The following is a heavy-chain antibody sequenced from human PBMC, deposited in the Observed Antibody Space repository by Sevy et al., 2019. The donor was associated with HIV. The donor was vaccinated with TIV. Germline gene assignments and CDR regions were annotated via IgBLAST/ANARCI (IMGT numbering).Heavy chain of an antibody. CDR1: GFTVSSNY. D-gene: IGHD3-22*01. V-gene: IGHV3-53*01. CDR2: IYSGGNT. J-gene: IGHJ4*02. CDR3: AREYYYDSSGYSVDY. Sequence: GGSLRLSCAASGFTVSSNYMSWVRQAPGKGLEWVSVIYSGGNTYYADSVKGRFTISRDNSKNTLYLQMNSLRAEDTAVYYCAREYYYDSSGYSVDYWGQGTLVTVSS.